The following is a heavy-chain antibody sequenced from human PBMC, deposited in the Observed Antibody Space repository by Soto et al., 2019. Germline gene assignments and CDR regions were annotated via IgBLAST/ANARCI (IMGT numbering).Heavy chain of an antibody. D-gene: IGHD3-22*01. V-gene: IGHV3-15*01. CDR2: IRSKTDGGTT. J-gene: IGHJ4*02. Sequence: PGGSLRLSCAASGFTFRNAWMSWVRQVPGKGLEWVGHIRSKTDGGTTAYAAPVKGRFTISRDDSKNTLYLQMNSLKTEDTAVYYCAADQDYFDSSGYYRVVGDYWGQGTLVTVS. CDR3: AADQDYFDSSGYYRVVGDY. CDR1: GFTFRNAW.